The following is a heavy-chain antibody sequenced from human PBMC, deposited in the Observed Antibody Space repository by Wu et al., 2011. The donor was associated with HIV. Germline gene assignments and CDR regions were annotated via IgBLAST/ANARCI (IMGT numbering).Heavy chain of an antibody. CDR1: GYSFSMYW. D-gene: IGHD3-16*01. CDR2: IYPGDSET. J-gene: IGHJ5*02. V-gene: IGHV5-51*01. Sequence: VQLVQSGAEVKKPGESLKISCKGSGYSFSMYWIGWVRQMPGKGLEWMGIIYPGDSETRYSPSFQGQVTFSADKSNSTAYLQWSSLKASDTGIYYCARPGPIGAYNWFDPWGPGNPGHRLL. CDR3: ARPGPIGAYNWFDP.